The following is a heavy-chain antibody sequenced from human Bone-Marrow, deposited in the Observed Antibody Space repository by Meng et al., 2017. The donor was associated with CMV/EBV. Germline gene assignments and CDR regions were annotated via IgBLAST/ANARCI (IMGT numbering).Heavy chain of an antibody. CDR1: GYSFNSYW. D-gene: IGHD3-3*01. J-gene: IGHJ5*02. V-gene: IGHV5-51*01. CDR2: IYLGDSDT. CDR3: ATSHYDFWSGYSAGHGPYNWFDP. Sequence: GQCLKISREGSGYSFNSYWIGWVRQMPGKGLEWMVIIYLGDSDTRYSPSFQGQVTISADKSISTAYLQWSSMKAPDTAMYYCATSHYDFWSGYSAGHGPYNWFDPWGQGTLVTVSS.